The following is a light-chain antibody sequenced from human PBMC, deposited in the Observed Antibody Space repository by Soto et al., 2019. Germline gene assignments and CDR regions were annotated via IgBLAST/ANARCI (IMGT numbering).Light chain of an antibody. V-gene: IGKV3-20*01. Sequence: ESVLTQSPCTLSLSPGERATPSCRASQRVASSHLAWYRQKPGQTPRLLIYDASSRATGIPDRISGSGSGTDFTLTISRMEPEDFAVYYCQQYGSAPFTFGPGTKVDIK. J-gene: IGKJ3*01. CDR3: QQYGSAPFT. CDR2: DAS. CDR1: QRVASSH.